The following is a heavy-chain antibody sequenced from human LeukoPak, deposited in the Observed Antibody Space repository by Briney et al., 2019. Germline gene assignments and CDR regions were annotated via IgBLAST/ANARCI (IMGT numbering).Heavy chain of an antibody. Sequence: ASVKVSCKASGYTFTGYYMHWVRQAPGQGLEWMGWISAYNGNTNYAQKLQGRVTMTTDTSTSTAYMELRSLRSDDTAVYYCARDLWPSLYFDLWGRGTLVTVSS. CDR3: ARDLWPSLYFDL. CDR2: ISAYNGNT. CDR1: GYTFTGYY. D-gene: IGHD2-21*01. V-gene: IGHV1-18*04. J-gene: IGHJ2*01.